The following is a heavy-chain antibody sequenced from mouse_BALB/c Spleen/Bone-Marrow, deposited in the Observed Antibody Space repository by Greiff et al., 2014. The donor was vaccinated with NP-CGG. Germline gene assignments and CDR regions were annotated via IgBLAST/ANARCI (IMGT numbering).Heavy chain of an antibody. Sequence: DVHLVESGAELVRSGASVKLSCTASGFNVKDYYMHWAKQRPEQGLEWIGWIDPENGDTEYAPKFQGKATMTADTSSNTAYLQLSSLTSEDTAVYYWNAAIYYGNYFDVWGAGTTVTVSS. V-gene: IGHV14-4*02. CDR2: IDPENGDT. D-gene: IGHD2-1*01. CDR3: NAAIYYGNYFDV. J-gene: IGHJ1*01. CDR1: GFNVKDYY.